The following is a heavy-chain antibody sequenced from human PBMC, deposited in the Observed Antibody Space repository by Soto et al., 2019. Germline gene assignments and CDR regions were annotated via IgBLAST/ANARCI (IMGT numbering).Heavy chain of an antibody. CDR1: GYTFTSYA. V-gene: IGHV1-3*01. CDR3: ARGPGGPDGPGDY. J-gene: IGHJ4*02. CDR2: INAGNGNT. D-gene: IGHD2-15*01. Sequence: ASVNVSCKASGYTFTSYAIHWVRQAPGQRLEWMGWINAGNGNTKYSQKFQGRVTITRDTSASTAYMELSSLRSEDTAVYYCARGPGGPDGPGDYWGQGTLVTVSS.